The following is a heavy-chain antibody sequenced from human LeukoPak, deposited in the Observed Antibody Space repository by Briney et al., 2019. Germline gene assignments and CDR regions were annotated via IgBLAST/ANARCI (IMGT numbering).Heavy chain of an antibody. V-gene: IGHV4-59*12. CDR2: IYYSGST. Sequence: SETLSLTCTVSGGSISSYYWNWIRQPPGKGLEWIRNIYYSGSTRYNPSLKSRVTISVDTSNNHASLQLSSVTAADTAVYYCARMTSDPFDLWGQGTMVTVSS. CDR1: GGSISSYY. J-gene: IGHJ3*01. CDR3: ARMTSDPFDL.